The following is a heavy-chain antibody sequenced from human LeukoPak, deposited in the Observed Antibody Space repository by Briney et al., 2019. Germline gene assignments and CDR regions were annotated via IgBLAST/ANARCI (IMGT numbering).Heavy chain of an antibody. D-gene: IGHD3-22*01. V-gene: IGHV7-4-1*01. CDR2: INTNTGNP. Sequence: GASVKVSCKASGYTFTSYAMNWVRQAPGQGLEWMGWINTNTGNPTYAQGFTGRFVFSLDTSVSTAYLQIRSLKAEDTAVYFCARYYYDNSRNSASFDLWGRGTLVTVSS. J-gene: IGHJ2*01. CDR3: ARYYYDNSRNSASFDL. CDR1: GYTFTSYA.